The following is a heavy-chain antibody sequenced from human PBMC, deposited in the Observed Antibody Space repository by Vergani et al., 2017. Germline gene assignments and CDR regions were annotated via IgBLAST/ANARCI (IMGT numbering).Heavy chain of an antibody. Sequence: QVQLQESGPGLVKPSETLSLTCTVSGGSISSYYWSWIRQPPGQGLEWIGYIYYSGSTNYNPSLKSRVTISVDTSKTQFSLKLSSVTAADTAVYYCARAYYYGSGSLDVWGQGTTVTVSS. J-gene: IGHJ6*02. CDR3: ARAYYYGSGSLDV. CDR1: GGSISSYY. CDR2: IYYSGST. V-gene: IGHV4-59*01. D-gene: IGHD3-10*01.